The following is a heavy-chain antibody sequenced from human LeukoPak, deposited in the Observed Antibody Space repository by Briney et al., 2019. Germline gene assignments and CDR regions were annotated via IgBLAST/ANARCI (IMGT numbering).Heavy chain of an antibody. CDR1: GFTFSSYW. CDR3: TSDRVFNGLDV. CDR2: IKGDGSET. V-gene: IGHV3-74*01. Sequence: PGGSLRLSCAASGFTFSSYWMHWVRQAPGKGLVWVSRIKGDGSETSYAGSVKGRFTISRDNAKNTLYLQMSSLRADDTAVYYCTSDRVFNGLDVWGQGTTVIVSS. J-gene: IGHJ6*02.